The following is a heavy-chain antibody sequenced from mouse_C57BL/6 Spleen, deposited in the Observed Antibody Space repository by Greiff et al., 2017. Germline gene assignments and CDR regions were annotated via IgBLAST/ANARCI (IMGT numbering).Heavy chain of an antibody. Sequence: VQLQQSGAELVKPGASVKLSCTASGFNIQDYYMHWVKQRPEQGLEWIGRIDPEDGGTKYAPKFQGKATITADTSSNTAYLQLSSLTSEDTAVYYCARERGLQAWFAYWGQGTLVTVSA. V-gene: IGHV14-2*01. CDR1: GFNIQDYY. CDR2: IDPEDGGT. D-gene: IGHD2-4*01. J-gene: IGHJ3*01. CDR3: ARERGLQAWFAY.